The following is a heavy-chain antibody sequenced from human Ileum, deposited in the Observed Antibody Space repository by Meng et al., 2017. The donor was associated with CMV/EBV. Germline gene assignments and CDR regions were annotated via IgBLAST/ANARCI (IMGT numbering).Heavy chain of an antibody. CDR2: INPKNGGT. V-gene: IGHV1-2*02. Sequence: QGQLLQSGAEVKMPGASLKVSCKASGYTFTDHYLHWVRQAPGQSLEWIGWINPKNGGTNYGQNFQGRVTMTSDTSISTAYMELSGLRSDDTALYYCARDIAPSGAWWFDLWGQGTLVTVSS. CDR1: GYTFTDHY. J-gene: IGHJ5*02. D-gene: IGHD6-13*01. CDR3: ARDIAPSGAWWFDL.